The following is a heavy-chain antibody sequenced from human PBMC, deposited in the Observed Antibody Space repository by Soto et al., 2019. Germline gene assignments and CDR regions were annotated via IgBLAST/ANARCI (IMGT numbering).Heavy chain of an antibody. CDR1: GFTFSTSA. D-gene: IGHD3-3*02. CDR3: AREEFEDGRGHFCY. V-gene: IGHV3-30-3*01. Sequence: QVQVVESGGGVVQPGGSLRLSCAASGFTFSTSAMHWVRQAPGKGLEWMAMISYGGNNKYYADSVKGRFTISRDISESTLYLQMNSLRTEDTAVYYCAREEFEDGRGHFCYWGQGTLVSVSS. J-gene: IGHJ4*02. CDR2: ISYGGNNK.